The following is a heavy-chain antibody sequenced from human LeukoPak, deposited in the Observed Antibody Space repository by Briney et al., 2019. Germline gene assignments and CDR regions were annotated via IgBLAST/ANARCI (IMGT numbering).Heavy chain of an antibody. V-gene: IGHV3-7*01. CDR1: GFTFSSYW. CDR2: IKQDGSEK. J-gene: IGHJ3*02. Sequence: GGSLRLSCAASGFTFSSYWMSWVRQAPGKGLEWVANIKQDGSEKYYVDSVKGRFTISRDNAKNSLYLQMNSLRAEDTAVYYCATSGIAAAGTAGDAFDIWGQGTMVTVSS. CDR3: ATSGIAAAGTAGDAFDI. D-gene: IGHD6-13*01.